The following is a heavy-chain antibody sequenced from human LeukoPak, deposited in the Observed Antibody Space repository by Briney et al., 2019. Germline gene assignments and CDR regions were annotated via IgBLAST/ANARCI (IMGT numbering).Heavy chain of an antibody. J-gene: IGHJ4*02. D-gene: IGHD3-10*01. CDR1: GGSISSSNW. CDR2: IYHSGST. CDR3: ARVDFRGVTKGSDY. Sequence: PSETLSLTCAVSGGSISSSNWWSWVRQPPGKGLEWIGEIYHSGSTNYNPSLKSRVTISVDKSKNQFSLKLSSVTAADTAVYYCARVDFRGVTKGSDYWGQGTLVTVSS. V-gene: IGHV4-4*02.